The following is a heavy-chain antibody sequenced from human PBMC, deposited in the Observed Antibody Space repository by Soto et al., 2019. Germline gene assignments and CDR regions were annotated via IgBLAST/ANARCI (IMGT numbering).Heavy chain of an antibody. CDR1: GDTFTSYG. CDR3: ARGRYGEY. V-gene: IGHV1-18*01. Sequence: QVHLVQSGAEVKKPGASVKVSCKASGDTFTSYGITWVRQAPGQGLEWMGWISAHNGYTDYAQKLQGRVIVTRDTTTSTAYMERRSLRSDDTAVYYCARGRYGEYWGQGALVTVSS. D-gene: IGHD3-10*01. CDR2: ISAHNGYT. J-gene: IGHJ4*02.